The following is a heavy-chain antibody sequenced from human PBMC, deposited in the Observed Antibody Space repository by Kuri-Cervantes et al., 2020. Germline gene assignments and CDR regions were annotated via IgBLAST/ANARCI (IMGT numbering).Heavy chain of an antibody. CDR3: ARATQGFGVVIPFDY. CDR1: GGSFSGYY. CDR2: INHSGST. Sequence: ESLKISCAVYGGSFSGYYWSWIRQPPGKGLEWIGEINHSGSTNYNPSLKSRVTISVDTSKNQFSLKLSSVTAADTAVYYCARATQGFGVVIPFDYWGQGTLVTVSS. V-gene: IGHV4-34*01. D-gene: IGHD3-3*01. J-gene: IGHJ4*02.